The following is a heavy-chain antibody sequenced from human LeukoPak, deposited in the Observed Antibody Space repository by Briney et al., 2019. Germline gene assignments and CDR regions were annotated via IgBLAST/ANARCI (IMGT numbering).Heavy chain of an antibody. J-gene: IGHJ4*02. D-gene: IGHD3-10*01. CDR2: IYSGGST. CDR3: ARTGSGSYYSFDY. Sequence: PGGSLRLSCAASGFTVSSNYMSWVRQAPGKGLEWVSVIYSGGSTYYADSVKGRFTISRDNSKNTLYLQMNSLRAEDTAVYYCARTGSGSYYSFDYWGQGTLVTVSS. V-gene: IGHV3-66*02. CDR1: GFTVSSNY.